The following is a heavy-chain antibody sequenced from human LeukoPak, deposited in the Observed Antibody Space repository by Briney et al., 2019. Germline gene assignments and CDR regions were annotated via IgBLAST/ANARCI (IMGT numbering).Heavy chain of an antibody. CDR2: MNAYSDNI. J-gene: IGHJ4*02. CDR1: GYTFTSYD. Sequence: ASVKVSCKASGYTFTSYDINWVRQATGQGLGWMGWMNAYSDNIRYAHKFQGRIIMTRNTSTSTAYVELSGLTSEDTAVYYCARGSGSLFWGQGTLVTVSS. V-gene: IGHV1-8*01. D-gene: IGHD3-10*01. CDR3: ARGSGSLF.